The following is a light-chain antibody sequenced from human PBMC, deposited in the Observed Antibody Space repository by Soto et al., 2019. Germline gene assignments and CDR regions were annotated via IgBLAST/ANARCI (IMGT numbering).Light chain of an antibody. CDR2: DAS. V-gene: IGKV3-11*01. CDR3: QQRGNWPRT. J-gene: IGKJ1*01. Sequence: EIELTQSPATLSLSPGERATLSCRASQSVSSYLAWYQQKPGQAPRLLIYDASNRATGIPARFSGSGSGTDVTLTISSLEPEDFAVYYCQQRGNWPRTFGQGTKVEIK. CDR1: QSVSSY.